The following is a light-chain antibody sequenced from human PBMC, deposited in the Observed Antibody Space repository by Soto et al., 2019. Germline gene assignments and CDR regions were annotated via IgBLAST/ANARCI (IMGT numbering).Light chain of an antibody. J-gene: IGKJ5*01. CDR1: HGISRS. CDR2: DAS. Sequence: IHFPQSPSSLSASVGDRVTITCRASHGISRSLTWYQQRPGKAPKLLLYDASTLAGDVPSRFSGGGSGTDFTRTISSLHPEDFATYFYHQFDSYPFTGGQGTRLEL. CDR3: HQFDSYPFT. V-gene: IGKV1-13*02.